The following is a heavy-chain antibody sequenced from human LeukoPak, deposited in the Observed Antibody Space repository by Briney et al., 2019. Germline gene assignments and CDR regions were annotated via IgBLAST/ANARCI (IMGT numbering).Heavy chain of an antibody. Sequence: GASVKVSCKASGYTFTGYYMHWVRQAPGQGLEWMGWINPNSGGTNYAQKFQGRVTMTRDTSISTAYMELSRLRSDDTAVYYCASDYDSSGYMALDAFDIWGQGTMVTVSS. D-gene: IGHD3-22*01. CDR2: INPNSGGT. V-gene: IGHV1-2*02. CDR3: ASDYDSSGYMALDAFDI. J-gene: IGHJ3*02. CDR1: GYTFTGYY.